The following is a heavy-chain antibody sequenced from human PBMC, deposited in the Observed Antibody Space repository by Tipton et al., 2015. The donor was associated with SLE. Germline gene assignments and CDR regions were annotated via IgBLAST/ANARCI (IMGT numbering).Heavy chain of an antibody. J-gene: IGHJ3*02. D-gene: IGHD2/OR15-2a*01. V-gene: IGHV4-59*08. CDR2: IYYSGST. CDR3: ARQGLWALDI. Sequence: TLSLTCTVSGGSISSYYWSWIRQPPGKGLEWIAYIYYSGSTNYNPSLKSRVTISEDTSQNQFSLKLSSVTAADTAVYYCARQGLWALDIWGQGTMVTVSS. CDR1: GGSISSYY.